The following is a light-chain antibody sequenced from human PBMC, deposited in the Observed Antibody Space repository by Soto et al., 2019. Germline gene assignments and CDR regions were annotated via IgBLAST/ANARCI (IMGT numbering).Light chain of an antibody. CDR1: QGISNF. CDR3: QKYTSAPWT. V-gene: IGKV1-27*01. CDR2: AAS. J-gene: IGKJ1*01. Sequence: DIQMTQSPSSQSASVGDRVTITCRASQGISNFLAWYQQKPGKVPKLLMYAASTLQSGVPSRFSGSGSGTDFTLTISSLQPEYVATYYCQKYTSAPWTFGQGTKVEIK.